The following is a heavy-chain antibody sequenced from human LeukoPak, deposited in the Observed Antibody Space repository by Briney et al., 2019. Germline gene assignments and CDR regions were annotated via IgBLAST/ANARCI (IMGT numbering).Heavy chain of an antibody. Sequence: SETLSLTCTVSGGSISSSSYYWGWIRQPPGRGLEWIGSIYYSGSTYYNPSLKSRVTISVDTSKNQFSLKLSSVTAADTAVYYCARNMAAPTPRAFDYWGQGTLVTVSS. V-gene: IGHV4-39*01. CDR2: IYYSGST. D-gene: IGHD6-6*01. J-gene: IGHJ4*02. CDR1: GGSISSSSYY. CDR3: ARNMAAPTPRAFDY.